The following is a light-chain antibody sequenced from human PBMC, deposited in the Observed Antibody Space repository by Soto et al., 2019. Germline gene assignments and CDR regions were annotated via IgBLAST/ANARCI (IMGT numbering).Light chain of an antibody. V-gene: IGKV1-33*01. Sequence: DIQMTQSPSSLSASVGDRVTITCQASQDISNYLNWYQQKPGKAPKLLIYDASNLETGVPSRFSGRGSGTDFTFTIRSLQPEDIATYYCQQYDNLPPAWTFGQGTKVEIK. J-gene: IGKJ1*01. CDR2: DAS. CDR3: QQYDNLPPAWT. CDR1: QDISNY.